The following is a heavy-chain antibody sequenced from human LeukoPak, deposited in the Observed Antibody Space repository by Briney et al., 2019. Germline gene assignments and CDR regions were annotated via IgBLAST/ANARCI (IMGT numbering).Heavy chain of an antibody. CDR2: INPNNGGT. J-gene: IGHJ3*02. CDR3: ARWGLWFGEFRDAFDI. Sequence: GAAVKVSCKSSGYTFNGYYMHWVRQAPGQGLEWMGWINPNNGGTNYAQKFQGRVTMTRDTSISTAYMELSRLRSDDTAVYYCARWGLWFGEFRDAFDIWGQGTMVTVSS. CDR1: GYTFNGYY. V-gene: IGHV1-2*02. D-gene: IGHD3-10*01.